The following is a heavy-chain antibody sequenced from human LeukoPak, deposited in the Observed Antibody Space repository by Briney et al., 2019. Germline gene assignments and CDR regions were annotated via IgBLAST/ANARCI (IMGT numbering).Heavy chain of an antibody. CDR1: GGSISSSGYY. Sequence: SETLSLTCIVSGGSISSSGYYWDWIRQPPGKGLEWIGNFYYTGSTYYNPSLKSRITISVDTSKNQFSLKLSSVTAADTAVYYCTRRCKDAYTLYCFDYWGQGTLVTVSS. J-gene: IGHJ4*02. D-gene: IGHD5-24*01. V-gene: IGHV4-39*07. CDR2: FYYTGST. CDR3: TRRCKDAYTLYCFDY.